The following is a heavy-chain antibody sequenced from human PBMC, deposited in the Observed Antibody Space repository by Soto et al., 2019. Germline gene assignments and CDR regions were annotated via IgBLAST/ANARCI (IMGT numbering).Heavy chain of an antibody. V-gene: IGHV4-39*01. J-gene: IGHJ4*02. CDR3: ARHLGEGYFDY. Sequence: SETLSLTCTVSGDSISSSTYFWGWVRQPPGKGLEWIGSIFYSGSTFYNPSLKSRVTISVDTSKNHFSLKLNSVTAADTAVFYCARHLGEGYFDYWGQGTLVTVPQ. CDR1: GDSISSSTYF. CDR2: IFYSGST.